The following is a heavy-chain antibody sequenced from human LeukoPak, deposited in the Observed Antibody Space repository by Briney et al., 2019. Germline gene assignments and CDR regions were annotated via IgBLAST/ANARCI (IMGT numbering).Heavy chain of an antibody. CDR1: GGSITGSNW. CDR3: ARNAGNSDVDY. D-gene: IGHD4-23*01. CDR2: IYHSGST. Sequence: PSGTLSLTRAVSGGSITGSNWWTWVRQPPGKGLEWIGEIYHSGSTNYNPSLKSRVTISVDKSNNQFSLKLNSMTAADTAVYYCARNAGNSDVDYWGQGIQVTVSS. J-gene: IGHJ4*02. V-gene: IGHV4-4*02.